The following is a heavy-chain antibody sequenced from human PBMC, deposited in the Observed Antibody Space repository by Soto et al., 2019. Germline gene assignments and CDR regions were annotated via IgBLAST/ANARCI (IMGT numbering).Heavy chain of an antibody. CDR3: AKNNATGRGFFDS. CDR1: GFTFSSYE. V-gene: IGHV3-48*03. J-gene: IGHJ4*02. Sequence: GGSMRLSCAASGFTFSSYEMNWVRQAPGKGLEWVSYISSSGSTIYYAASVKGRFTISRDNANNTLYMEMNSLRAEDTAVYFCAKNNATGRGFFDSWGQGILVTVSS. CDR2: ISSSGSTI. D-gene: IGHD3-10*01.